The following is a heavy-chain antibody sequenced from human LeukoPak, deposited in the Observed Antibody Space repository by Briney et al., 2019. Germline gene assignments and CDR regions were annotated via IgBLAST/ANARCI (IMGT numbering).Heavy chain of an antibody. CDR2: IYYSGST. CDR1: GGSISSSTYS. CDR3: AREVRGYSYGFDY. J-gene: IGHJ4*02. D-gene: IGHD5-18*01. Sequence: SETLSLTCTVSGGSISSSTYSWNWIRQHPGKGLEWIGYIYYSGSTYYNPSLKSRVTISVDTSKNQFSLKLSSVTAADTAVYYCAREVRGYSYGFDYWGQGTLVTVSS. V-gene: IGHV4-31*03.